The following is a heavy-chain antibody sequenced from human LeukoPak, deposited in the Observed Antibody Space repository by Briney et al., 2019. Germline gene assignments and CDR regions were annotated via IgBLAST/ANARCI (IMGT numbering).Heavy chain of an antibody. CDR2: INHSGST. J-gene: IGHJ4*01. V-gene: IGHV4-34*01. Sequence: SETLSLTCAVYGGSFSGYYWTWIRQPPGKGLEWIGAINHSGSTNYNPSLKSRVTISVDTSKNQFSLKLSSVTAADTAVYYCASPLWGYSYGYRAPLAKWGHGTLVTVSS. CDR3: ASPLWGYSYGYRAPLAK. CDR1: GGSFSGYY. D-gene: IGHD5-18*01.